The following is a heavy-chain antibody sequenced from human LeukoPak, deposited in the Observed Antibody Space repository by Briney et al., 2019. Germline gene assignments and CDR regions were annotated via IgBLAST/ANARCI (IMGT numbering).Heavy chain of an antibody. V-gene: IGHV4-4*07. CDR3: ARTYYDILTGYEHFDY. CDR2: IYTSGST. D-gene: IGHD3-9*01. Sequence: SETLSLTCTVSGGSISSYNWSWIGQPAGKGLGWIGRIYTSGSTNYNPSLKSRVTISVDTSKNRCSLKLSSVTVADTAVYYCARTYYDILTGYEHFDYWGQGTLVTVSS. CDR1: GGSISSYN. J-gene: IGHJ4*02.